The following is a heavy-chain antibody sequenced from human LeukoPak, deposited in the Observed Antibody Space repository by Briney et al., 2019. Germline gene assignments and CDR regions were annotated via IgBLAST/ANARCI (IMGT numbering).Heavy chain of an antibody. J-gene: IGHJ6*03. V-gene: IGHV3-74*01. CDR2: INSDGSST. CDR1: GFTFSKDW. Sequence: KPGGSLRLSCAASGFTFSKDWMHWVRQVPGTGLLWVSRINSDGSSTVYAGSVRGRFTVSRDNAKNTLFLEMNNLRVDDTGVYYCARDLAAYYMSVWGKGTTVTVSS. CDR3: ARDLAAYYMSV. D-gene: IGHD6-25*01.